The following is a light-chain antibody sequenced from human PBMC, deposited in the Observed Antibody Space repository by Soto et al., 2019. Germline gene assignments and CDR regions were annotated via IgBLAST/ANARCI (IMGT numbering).Light chain of an antibody. CDR2: GAS. CDR3: QQYNKWPYT. J-gene: IGKJ5*01. V-gene: IGKV3-15*01. CDR1: QSVSSS. Sequence: EIVLTQSPGTLSLSPGERATLSCRASQSVSSSFAWYQQKPGQAPRLLIYGASTRATGVPARFSGSGSGTEFTLTISSLQSEDFAVYYCQQYNKWPYTFGQGTRLEIK.